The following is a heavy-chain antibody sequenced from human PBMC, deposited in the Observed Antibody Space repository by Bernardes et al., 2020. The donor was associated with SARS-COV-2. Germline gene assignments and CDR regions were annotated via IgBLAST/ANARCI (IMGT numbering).Heavy chain of an antibody. J-gene: IGHJ4*02. V-gene: IGHV1-18*04. Sequence: ASMKVSCKAFDYTFTSYGVNWVRQAPGQGLEWMGYISTYNGNTNYAQNVQGRVTVTSDTSTRTVYMELRSLRSDDTAVYYCARSNGGKTGFDYWGPGTLVTVDS. CDR3: ARSNGGKTGFDY. CDR2: ISTYNGNT. D-gene: IGHD2-15*01. CDR1: DYTFTSYG.